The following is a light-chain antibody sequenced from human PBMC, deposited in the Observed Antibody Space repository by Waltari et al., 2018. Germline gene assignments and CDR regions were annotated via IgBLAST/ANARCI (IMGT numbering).Light chain of an antibody. CDR1: SRDVGSFNY. CDR3: NSYTGSSSWV. Sequence: QSALTQPASVSGSPGQSITISCTGTSRDVGSFNYVSWYQQHPGKAPKLIIYDVSERPSGVSDRFSGSKSGNTASLTISGLQAEDEADYYCNSYTGSSSWVFGGGTKLAVL. J-gene: IGLJ3*02. CDR2: DVS. V-gene: IGLV2-14*01.